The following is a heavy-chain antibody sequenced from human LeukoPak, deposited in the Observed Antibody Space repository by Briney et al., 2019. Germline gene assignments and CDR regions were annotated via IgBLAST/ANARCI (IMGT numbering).Heavy chain of an antibody. CDR1: GFTVSSNY. CDR2: IYSGGST. Sequence: PGGSLRLSCAAPGFTVSSNYISWGRQAPGKGLEWGSVIYSGGSTYYADSVKGRFTISRDNSKNTLYLQMNSLRAEDTAVYYCARGPDSSGWYEDGMGVWGQGTTVTVSS. CDR3: ARGPDSSGWYEDGMGV. V-gene: IGHV3-53*01. D-gene: IGHD6-19*01. J-gene: IGHJ6*02.